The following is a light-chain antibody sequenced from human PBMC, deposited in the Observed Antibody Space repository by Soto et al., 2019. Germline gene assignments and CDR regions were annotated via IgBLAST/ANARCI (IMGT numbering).Light chain of an antibody. CDR1: QSISSW. CDR3: QQIYSAPLT. V-gene: IGKV1-39*01. J-gene: IGKJ4*01. CDR2: AAS. Sequence: DIQMTQSPSTLSASVGDRVTITCRASQSISSWLAWYHQKPGKAPKLLIYAASSLQSGVPSRFSGSGSETEFTLSISSLQPEDFATYFCQQIYSAPLTFGGGTKVDIK.